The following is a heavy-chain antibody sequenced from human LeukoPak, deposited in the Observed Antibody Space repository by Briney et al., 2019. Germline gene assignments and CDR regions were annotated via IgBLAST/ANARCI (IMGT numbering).Heavy chain of an antibody. J-gene: IGHJ4*02. CDR1: GYSFTSYW. CDR3: ASATVTTLDY. D-gene: IGHD4-17*01. CDR2: IDPSDSYT. Sequence: GESLKISRMGSGYSFTSYWISWVRQMPGKGLEWMGRIDPSDSYTNYSPSFQGHVTISADKSISTAYLQWSSLKASDTAMYYCASATVTTLDYWGQGTLVTVSS. V-gene: IGHV5-10-1*01.